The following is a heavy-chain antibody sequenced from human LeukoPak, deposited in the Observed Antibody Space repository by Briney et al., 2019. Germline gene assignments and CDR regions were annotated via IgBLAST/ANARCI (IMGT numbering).Heavy chain of an antibody. V-gene: IGHV1-46*01. CDR3: ASMSFSYYDSSGYFWGYTEYFQH. CDR2: INPSGGST. D-gene: IGHD3-22*01. CDR1: GYTFTSYY. Sequence: ASVKVSCKASGYTFTSYYMHWVRQAPGQGLEWMGIINPSGGSTSYAQKLQGRVTMTTDTSTSTAYMELRSLRSDDTAVYYCASMSFSYYDSSGYFWGYTEYFQHWGQGTLVTVSS. J-gene: IGHJ1*01.